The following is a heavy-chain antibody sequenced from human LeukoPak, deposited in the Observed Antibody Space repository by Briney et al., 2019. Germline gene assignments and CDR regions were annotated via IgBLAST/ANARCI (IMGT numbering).Heavy chain of an antibody. D-gene: IGHD3-22*01. CDR3: ARGYYFDSSGPNIPFDY. CDR2: INNDGSIT. Sequence: PGGSLRLSCAASGFTVSSYWMRWVRQAPGEGLVWVSRINNDGSITTYADSVKGRFTISRDNAKNTLYLQMNSLRAEGTAVYYCARGYYFDSSGPNIPFDYWGQGTLVTVSS. J-gene: IGHJ4*02. CDR1: GFTVSSYW. V-gene: IGHV3-74*01.